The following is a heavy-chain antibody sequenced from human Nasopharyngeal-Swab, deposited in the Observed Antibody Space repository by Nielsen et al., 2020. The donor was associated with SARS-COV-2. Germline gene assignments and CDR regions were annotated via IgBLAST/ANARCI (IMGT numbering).Heavy chain of an antibody. D-gene: IGHD2-2*01. CDR3: ARDNKVPAALYYYYGMDV. CDR1: GFSVSTNY. CDR2: LYGGGST. V-gene: IGHV3-53*01. Sequence: GGSLRLSCVASGFSVSTNYMSWVRQAPGKGLEWVSVLYGGGSTYYADSVKGRFTISRDNAKNSLYLQMNSLRAEDTAVYYCARDNKVPAALYYYYGMDVWGQGTTVTVSS. J-gene: IGHJ6*02.